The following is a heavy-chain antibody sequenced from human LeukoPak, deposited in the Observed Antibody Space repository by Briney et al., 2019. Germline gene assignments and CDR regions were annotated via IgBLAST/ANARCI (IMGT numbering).Heavy chain of an antibody. CDR2: IWYDGSNK. V-gene: IGHV3-33*01. J-gene: IGHJ4*02. Sequence: GRSLRLSCAASGFTFSSYGMHWVRQAPGKGLEWVAVIWYDGSNKYYADSVKGRFTISRDNSKNTLYLQMNSLRAEDTAVYYCARDGSSSWPYYFDYWGQGTLVTVPS. CDR3: ARDGSSSWPYYFDY. CDR1: GFTFSSYG. D-gene: IGHD6-13*01.